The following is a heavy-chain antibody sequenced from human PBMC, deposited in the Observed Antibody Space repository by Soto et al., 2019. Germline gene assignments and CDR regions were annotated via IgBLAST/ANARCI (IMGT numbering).Heavy chain of an antibody. V-gene: IGHV3-33*01. D-gene: IGHD2-21*01. J-gene: IGHJ4*02. Sequence: GGSLRLSCAASGCTFSVYGMHWVRQAPGKGLEWVAVIWYDGSNQYYADSVKGRFTISRDNSENTLYLQMNTLRAEDTAVYYCARENCGGDSCYSDYWGQGTLVTVSS. CDR3: ARENCGGDSCYSDY. CDR1: GCTFSVYG. CDR2: IWYDGSNQ.